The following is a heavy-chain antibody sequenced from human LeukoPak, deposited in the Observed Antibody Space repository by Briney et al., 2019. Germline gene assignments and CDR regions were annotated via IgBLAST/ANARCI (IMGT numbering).Heavy chain of an antibody. D-gene: IGHD4-17*01. Sequence: GRSLRLSCAASGFTFDDYAMHWVRQAPGKGLEWVSGISWNSGSMGYADSVKGRFTISRDNAKNSLYLQMNSLRAEDTAVYYCARDSDSGGPTEFDYWGQGTLVTVSS. CDR3: ARDSDSGGPTEFDY. J-gene: IGHJ4*02. V-gene: IGHV3-9*01. CDR2: ISWNSGSM. CDR1: GFTFDDYA.